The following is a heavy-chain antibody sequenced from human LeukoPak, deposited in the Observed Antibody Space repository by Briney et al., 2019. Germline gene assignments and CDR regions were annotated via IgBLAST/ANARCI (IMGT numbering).Heavy chain of an antibody. D-gene: IGHD3-10*01. CDR3: AREALGGGGY. CDR2: IYSSGST. V-gene: IGHV3-66*01. CDR1: GFTVSSNY. J-gene: IGHJ4*02. Sequence: GGSLRLPCAASGFTVSSNYMSWVRQAPGKGLEWVSIIYSSGSTYYADSVKGRFTISRDNSKNTLYLQMNSLRAEDTAVYYCAREALGGGGYWGQGTLVTVSS.